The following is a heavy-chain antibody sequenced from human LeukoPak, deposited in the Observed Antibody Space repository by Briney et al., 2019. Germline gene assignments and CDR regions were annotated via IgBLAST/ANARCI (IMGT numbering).Heavy chain of an antibody. Sequence: SETLSLTCTVSGASIRSSSNYWGWIRQPPGKGLEWIGSVYHSGSTYYNPSLKSRVTISVDTSKNQFSLKLSSVTAADTAVYYCARHPSSSDAFDIWGQGTMVTVSS. CDR3: ARHPSSSDAFDI. CDR1: GASIRSSSNY. J-gene: IGHJ3*02. CDR2: VYHSGST. V-gene: IGHV4-39*01.